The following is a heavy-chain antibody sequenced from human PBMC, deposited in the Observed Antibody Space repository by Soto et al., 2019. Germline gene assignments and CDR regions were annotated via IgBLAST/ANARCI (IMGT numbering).Heavy chain of an antibody. D-gene: IGHD6-19*01. Sequence: PGESLKISCKGSGYSFTSYWIGWVRQMPGKGLEWMAIIYPGDSDIRYNPSFQGQVTISADKSISTAYLQWSSLKASDTAMYYCERQPANGQWYVWGQGTPGTVS. CDR2: IYPGDSDI. J-gene: IGHJ6*02. V-gene: IGHV5-51*01. CDR1: GYSFTSYW. CDR3: ERQPANGQWYV.